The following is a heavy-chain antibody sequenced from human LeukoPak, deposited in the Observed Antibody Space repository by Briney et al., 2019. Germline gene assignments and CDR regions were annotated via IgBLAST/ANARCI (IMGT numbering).Heavy chain of an antibody. Sequence: GGSLRLSCAASGFTFSTYWMHWVRQAPGKGLVWVSRINSDGSSTSYADSVKGRFTISRDNAKNTLYLQMNSLRAEDTAVYYCVRGSGLAQYYYYYYMDVWGKGTTVTVSS. V-gene: IGHV3-74*01. CDR1: GFTFSTYW. CDR3: VRGSGLAQYYYYYYMDV. CDR2: INSDGSST. D-gene: IGHD3-10*01. J-gene: IGHJ6*03.